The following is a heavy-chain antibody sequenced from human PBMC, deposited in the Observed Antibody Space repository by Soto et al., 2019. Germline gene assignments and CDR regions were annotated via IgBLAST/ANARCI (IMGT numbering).Heavy chain of an antibody. CDR2: IRSKANSYAT. Sequence: EVQLVESGGGLVQPGGSLKLSCAASGFTFSGSAMHWVRQASGKGLEWVGRIRSKANSYATAYAASVKGRFTISRDDSKNTAYLKMNSLKTEDTAVYYCTRSLSSGLDYGGQGTLVTVSS. J-gene: IGHJ4*02. CDR3: TRSLSSGLDY. D-gene: IGHD6-19*01. V-gene: IGHV3-73*02. CDR1: GFTFSGSA.